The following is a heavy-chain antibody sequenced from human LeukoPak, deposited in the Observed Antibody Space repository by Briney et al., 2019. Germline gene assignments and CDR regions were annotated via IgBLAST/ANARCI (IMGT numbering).Heavy chain of an antibody. CDR2: IYYSGST. CDR3: ARHYGP. D-gene: IGHD3-10*01. V-gene: IGHV4-39*01. CDR1: GGSISGSSYY. Sequence: SETLSLTCTVSGGSISGSSYYWGWIRQPPGKGLEWIGSIYYSGSTYNNPSLKSRVTISVDTSKNQFFLKLNSETATDPAVYYCARHYGPWGQGTLVTVSS. J-gene: IGHJ4*02.